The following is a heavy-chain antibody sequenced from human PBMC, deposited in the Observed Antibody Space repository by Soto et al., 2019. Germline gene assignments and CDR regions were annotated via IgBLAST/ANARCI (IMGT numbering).Heavy chain of an antibody. CDR3: AQDSYDYVSGTHHFAQN. CDR1: GDSVTNDYFY. J-gene: IGHJ4*02. D-gene: IGHD3-16*01. CDR2: IYYTGST. V-gene: IGHV4-61*01. Sequence: SSETLSLTCTVSGDSVTNDYFYWSWIRQPPGKGLEWIGYIYYTGSTNYNPSLKSRVTISVDTSKDQFSLKLFSVTTADTAVYYCAQDSYDYVSGTHHFAQNWGRGTLVTVSS.